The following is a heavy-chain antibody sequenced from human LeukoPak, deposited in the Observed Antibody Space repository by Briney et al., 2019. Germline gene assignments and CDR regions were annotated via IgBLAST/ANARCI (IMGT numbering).Heavy chain of an antibody. J-gene: IGHJ4*02. D-gene: IGHD3/OR15-3a*01. CDR2: IYYSGST. CDR1: GGSISSSSYY. Sequence: SETLSLTYTVSGGSISSSSYYWGWIRQPPGKGLEWIGSIYYSGSTYYNPSLKSRVTISVDTSKNQFSLKLSSVTAADTAVYYCARDDDFSTDYWGQGTLVTVSS. CDR3: ARDDDFSTDY. V-gene: IGHV4-39*02.